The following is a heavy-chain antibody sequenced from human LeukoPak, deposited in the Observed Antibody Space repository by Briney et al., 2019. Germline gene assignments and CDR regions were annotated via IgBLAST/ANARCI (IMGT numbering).Heavy chain of an antibody. V-gene: IGHV4-34*01. CDR1: GGSFSGYY. CDR3: ARGPPAYCGGDCYGMDV. J-gene: IGHJ6*02. CDR2: INHSGST. Sequence: PSETLSLTCAVYGGSFSGYYWSWIRQPPGKGLEWIGEINHSGSTNYNPSLKSRVTISVDTSKNQFSLKLSSVTAADTAVCYCARGPPAYCGGDCYGMDVWGQGTTVTVSS. D-gene: IGHD2-21*01.